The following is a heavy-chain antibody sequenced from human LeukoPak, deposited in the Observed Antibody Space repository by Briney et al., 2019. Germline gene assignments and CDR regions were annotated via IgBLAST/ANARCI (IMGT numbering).Heavy chain of an antibody. CDR2: IYYSGST. J-gene: IGHJ5*02. CDR1: GGSISSSSYY. V-gene: IGHV4-39*07. CDR3: AREGSGWYWFDP. Sequence: PSETLSLTCTVSGGSISSSSYYWGWIRQPPGKGLEWIGSIYYSGSTYYNPSLKNRVTISVDTSKNQFSLKLSSVTAADTAVYYCAREGSGWYWFDPWGQGTLVTVSS. D-gene: IGHD6-19*01.